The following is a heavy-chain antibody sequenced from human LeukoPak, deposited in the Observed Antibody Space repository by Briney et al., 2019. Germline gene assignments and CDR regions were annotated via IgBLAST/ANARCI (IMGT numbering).Heavy chain of an antibody. Sequence: SETLSLTCTVSGGSISSYYWTWIRQSAGKGLEWIGRINTSGSTNYNPSLTSRVTMSVNTSKNQFSLNLTSVTAADTAVYSCAREGGDPRWLDPWGQGTLVTVSS. J-gene: IGHJ5*02. D-gene: IGHD6-25*01. CDR2: INTSGST. CDR3: AREGGDPRWLDP. CDR1: GGSISSYY. V-gene: IGHV4-4*07.